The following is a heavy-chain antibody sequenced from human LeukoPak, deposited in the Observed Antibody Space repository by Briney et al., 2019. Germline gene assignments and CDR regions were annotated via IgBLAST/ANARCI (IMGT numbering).Heavy chain of an antibody. V-gene: IGHV3-23*01. J-gene: IGHJ4*02. CDR1: GFTFSSYA. CDR2: ISGSGGST. CDR3: AKDVVVVVAATLDY. D-gene: IGHD2-15*01. Sequence: GSLRXSCAASGFTFSSYAMSWVRQAPGKGLEWVSAISGSGGSTYYADSVKGRFTISRDNSKNTLYLQMNSLRAEDTAVYYCAKDVVVVVAATLDYWGQGTLVTVSS.